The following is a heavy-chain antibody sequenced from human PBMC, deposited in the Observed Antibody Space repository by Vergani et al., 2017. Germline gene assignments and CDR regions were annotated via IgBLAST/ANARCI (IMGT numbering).Heavy chain of an antibody. CDR3: VRARCSGPCFMSNWFDS. J-gene: IGHJ5*01. D-gene: IGHD5-12*01. CDR2: IKSDGSIT. Sequence: EVQLVESGGGLIHPGGSLRLSCEGSGFSFSGYWMHWVRQSPEKGLVWVSRIKSDGSITNYADSVKGRFTISRDNAKNTWYLEMNSLRGDATAIYYCVRARCSGPCFMSNWFDSWGQGTLVTVSS. CDR1: GFSFSGYW. V-gene: IGHV3-74*01.